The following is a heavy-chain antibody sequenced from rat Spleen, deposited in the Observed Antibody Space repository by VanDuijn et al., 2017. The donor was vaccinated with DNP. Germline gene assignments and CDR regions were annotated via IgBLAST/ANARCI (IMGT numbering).Heavy chain of an antibody. CDR3: ARWYNSGYYFDY. D-gene: IGHD4-3*01. V-gene: IGHV5-34*01. Sequence: EVQLVESGGGLVQPGRSLKLSCLASGFTFSNYGMSWIRQSPGKGLEWITSISSDSGYIYYSDTVKGRFTISRENARNTLYLQMNSLRSEDMATYYCARWYNSGYYFDYWGQGVMVTVSS. J-gene: IGHJ2*01. CDR1: GFTFSNYG. CDR2: ISSDSGYI.